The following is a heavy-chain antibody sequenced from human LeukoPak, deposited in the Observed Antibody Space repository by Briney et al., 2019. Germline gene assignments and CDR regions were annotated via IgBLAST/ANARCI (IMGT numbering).Heavy chain of an antibody. Sequence: ASVKVSCKASGGTFSCYAISWVRQAPGQGLEWMGGIIPIFGTANYAQKFQGRVTITTDESTSTAYMELSSLRSEDTAVYYCARSEGWDSSGWSSRAYYYYYMDVWGKGTTVTVSS. V-gene: IGHV1-69*05. CDR2: IIPIFGTA. CDR3: ARSEGWDSSGWSSRAYYYYYMDV. J-gene: IGHJ6*03. CDR1: GGTFSCYA. D-gene: IGHD6-19*01.